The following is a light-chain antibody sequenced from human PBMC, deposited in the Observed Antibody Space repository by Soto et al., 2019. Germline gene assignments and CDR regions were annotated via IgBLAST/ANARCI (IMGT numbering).Light chain of an antibody. CDR3: GSYTGSIYV. CDR2: EVS. J-gene: IGLJ1*01. Sequence: QSVLAQPASVSGSPGQSITISCTGTSSDVGGYNHVSWFQQHPGKAPKLMIYEVSNRPSGVSSRFSGSKSGNTASLTISGLQAEDEADYYCGSYTGSIYVFGTGTKVTVL. V-gene: IGLV2-14*01. CDR1: SSDVGGYNH.